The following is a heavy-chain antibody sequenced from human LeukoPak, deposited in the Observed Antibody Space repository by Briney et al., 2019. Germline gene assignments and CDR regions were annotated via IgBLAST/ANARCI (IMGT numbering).Heavy chain of an antibody. V-gene: IGHV3-66*01. Sequence: GGSLRLSCAASGFTVRSNYMSWVREGPGKGLELVSVMYSGGSTYYAHSEEGGFPISRDNYKNTLYLQMNSQRAEDTAVYYCARGGGSWPIDYRGQGTLVTVSS. D-gene: IGHD6-13*01. CDR2: MYSGGST. CDR1: GFTVRSNY. J-gene: IGHJ4*02. CDR3: ARGGGSWPIDY.